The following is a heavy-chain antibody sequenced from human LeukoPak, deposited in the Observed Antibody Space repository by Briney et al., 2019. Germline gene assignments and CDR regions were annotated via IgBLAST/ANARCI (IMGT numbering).Heavy chain of an antibody. D-gene: IGHD3-22*01. J-gene: IGHJ4*02. CDR2: INSDGSST. V-gene: IGHV3-74*01. Sequence: GGSLRLSCAASGFAFSSYWMHWVRQAPGKGLVWVSRINSDGSSTSYADSVKGRFTISRDNAKNTLYLQMNSLRAEDTAVYYCARGGDYYDGSGSIADYWGQGTLVTVSS. CDR1: GFAFSSYW. CDR3: ARGGDYYDGSGSIADY.